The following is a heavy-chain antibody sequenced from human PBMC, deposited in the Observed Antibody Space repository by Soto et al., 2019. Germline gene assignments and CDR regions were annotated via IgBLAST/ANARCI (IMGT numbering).Heavy chain of an antibody. Sequence: QVQLVQSGGEVKKPGASVKVSCKASGYTFTNYGISWVRQAPGPGLEWMGWINVYNGNTKYAQKVQGRVTMTTDTSTSTAYMELRSLRSDDTAVYYCARGVGSGSYYNQYNWFDPWGQGTLVTVSS. J-gene: IGHJ5*02. V-gene: IGHV1-18*01. CDR1: GYTFTNYG. CDR2: INVYNGNT. D-gene: IGHD3-10*01. CDR3: ARGVGSGSYYNQYNWFDP.